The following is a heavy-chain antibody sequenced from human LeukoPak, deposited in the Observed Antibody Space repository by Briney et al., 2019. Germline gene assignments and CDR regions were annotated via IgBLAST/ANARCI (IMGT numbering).Heavy chain of an antibody. J-gene: IGHJ3*02. D-gene: IGHD1-26*01. CDR3: VRVISGSYAFDI. CDR2: ISWNSGSI. CDR1: GFTFDDYA. Sequence: GRSLRLSCAASGFTFDDYAMHWVRQAPGKGLEWVSGISWNSGSIGYADSVKGRFTISRDNAKNSLYLQMSSLKTEDTAVYYCVRVISGSYAFDIWGQGTMVTVSS. V-gene: IGHV3-9*01.